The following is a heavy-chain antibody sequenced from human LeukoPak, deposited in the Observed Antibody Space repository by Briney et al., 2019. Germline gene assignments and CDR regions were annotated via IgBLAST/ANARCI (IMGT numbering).Heavy chain of an antibody. CDR2: INLNSGGT. CDR3: ARPTSRWYQQRRPGNWFDP. D-gene: IGHD2-2*01. CDR1: GYTFTGYY. J-gene: IGHJ5*02. V-gene: IGHV1-2*04. Sequence: ASVKVSCKASGYTFTGYYMHWVRQAPGQGLEWMGWINLNSGGTNYAQKFQGWVTMTRDTSISTAYMELSRLRSDDTAVYYCARPTSRWYQQRRPGNWFDPWGQGTLVTVSS.